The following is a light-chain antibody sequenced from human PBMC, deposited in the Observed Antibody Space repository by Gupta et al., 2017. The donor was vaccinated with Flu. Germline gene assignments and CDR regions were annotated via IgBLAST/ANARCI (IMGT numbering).Light chain of an antibody. CDR2: GAS. J-gene: IGKJ1*01. Sequence: LSWSPGDRATISCRASQSISSNYLAWYQQKPGQPPILLLYGASIRGTGLPDCCSGSGSGTDFTLTISLLHAEDVAVYFCQHYGSIPGTFGQGTKVEIK. V-gene: IGKV3-20*01. CDR3: QHYGSIPGT. CDR1: QSISSNY.